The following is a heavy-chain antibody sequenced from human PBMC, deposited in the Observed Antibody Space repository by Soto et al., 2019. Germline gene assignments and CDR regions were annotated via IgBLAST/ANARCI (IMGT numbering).Heavy chain of an antibody. J-gene: IGHJ5*02. Sequence: SAKVSFKASGGTFISYAISWVRQAPGQGLEWMGGIIPIFGTANYAQKFQGRVTITADESTSTAYMELSSLRSEDTAVYYCARDPPSVGWFDPWGQGTLVTVPQ. CDR1: GGTFISYA. D-gene: IGHD2-15*01. V-gene: IGHV1-69*13. CDR3: ARDPPSVGWFDP. CDR2: IIPIFGTA.